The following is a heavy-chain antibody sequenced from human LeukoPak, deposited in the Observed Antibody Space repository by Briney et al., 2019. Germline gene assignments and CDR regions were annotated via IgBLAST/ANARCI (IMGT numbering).Heavy chain of an antibody. CDR2: INHSGST. CDR1: GGSISSGASD. CDR3: ARAARQGFTMIVVPFFYFDL. J-gene: IGHJ2*01. D-gene: IGHD3-22*01. Sequence: PSQTLSLTCTVSGGSISSGASDWGWLRQHPKRGLEWVGYINHSGSTYYNPSLGSRVTMSVDTSKNQFSLKLSSVTAADSAVYYCARAARQGFTMIVVPFFYFDLWGRGTLATVSS. V-gene: IGHV4-31*03.